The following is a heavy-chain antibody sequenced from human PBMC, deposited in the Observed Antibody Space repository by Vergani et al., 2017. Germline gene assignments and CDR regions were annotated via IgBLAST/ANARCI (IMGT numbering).Heavy chain of an antibody. CDR1: GYTFTGYY. V-gene: IGHV1-2*02. CDR3: ARAPGRRITMVRPPLGLELDP. D-gene: IGHD3-10*01. J-gene: IGHJ5*02. CDR2: INPNSGGT. Sequence: QVQLVQSGAEVKKPGASVKVSCKASGYTFTGYYMHWVRQAPGQGLEWMGWINPNSGGTNYAQKFQGRVTMTRDTSISTAYMELSSLRSEDTAVYYCARAPGRRITMVRPPLGLELDPWGQGTLVTVSS.